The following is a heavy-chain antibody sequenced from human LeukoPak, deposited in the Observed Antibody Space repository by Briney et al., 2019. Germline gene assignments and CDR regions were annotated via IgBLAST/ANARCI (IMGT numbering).Heavy chain of an antibody. CDR1: GGSISSYY. J-gene: IGHJ6*03. CDR2: IYYSGST. D-gene: IGHD1/OR15-1a*01. Sequence: SETLSLTCTVSGGSISSYYWSWIRQPPGKGLEWIGYIYYSGSTNYNPSLKSRVTISVDTSKNQFSLKLSSVTAADTAVYYCARLYVRNTPHRYYYYMDVWGKGTTVTVSS. CDR3: ARLYVRNTPHRYYYYMDV. V-gene: IGHV4-59*12.